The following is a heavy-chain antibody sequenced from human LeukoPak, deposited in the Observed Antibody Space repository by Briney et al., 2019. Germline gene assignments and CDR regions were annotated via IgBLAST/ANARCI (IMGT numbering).Heavy chain of an antibody. CDR2: ISGSGGST. J-gene: IGHJ4*02. CDR1: GFTFSSYA. Sequence: PGGSLRLSCAASGFTFSSYAMSWVRQAPGKGLEWVSAISGSGGSTYYADSVKGRFTISRDNSKNTLYLQMNSLRAEDTAVYYCARVGGEWFGELLDSYYFDYWGQGTLVTVSS. CDR3: ARVGGEWFGELLDSYYFDY. V-gene: IGHV3-23*01. D-gene: IGHD3-10*01.